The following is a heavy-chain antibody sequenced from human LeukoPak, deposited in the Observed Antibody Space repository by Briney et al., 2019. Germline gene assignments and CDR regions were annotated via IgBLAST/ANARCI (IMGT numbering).Heavy chain of an antibody. CDR1: GFTFSSYW. V-gene: IGHV3-74*01. Sequence: GGSLRLSCAASGFTFSSYWMHWVRQAPGKGLVWVSRINSDGSSTSYADSVKGRFTISRDNAKNTLYLQMNSLRAEDTAVYYCARDLGYCSGGSCYPHAFDIWGQGTMVTVSS. D-gene: IGHD2-15*01. J-gene: IGHJ3*02. CDR3: ARDLGYCSGGSCYPHAFDI. CDR2: INSDGSST.